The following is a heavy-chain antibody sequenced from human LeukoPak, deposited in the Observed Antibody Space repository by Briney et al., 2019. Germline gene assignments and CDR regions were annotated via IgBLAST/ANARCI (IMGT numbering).Heavy chain of an antibody. J-gene: IGHJ4*02. CDR2: INHSGST. D-gene: IGHD4-23*01. CDR3: ARDVFTTVVTPDYFDY. CDR1: GGSFSGYY. Sequence: SETLSLTCAVYGGSFSGYYWSWIRQPPGKGLEWIGEINHSGSTNYIPSLKSRVTISVDTSKNQFSLKLSSVTAADTAVYYCARDVFTTVVTPDYFDYWGQGTLVTVSS. V-gene: IGHV4-34*01.